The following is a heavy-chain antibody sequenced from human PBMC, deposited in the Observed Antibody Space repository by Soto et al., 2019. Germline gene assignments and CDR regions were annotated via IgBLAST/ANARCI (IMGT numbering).Heavy chain of an antibody. D-gene: IGHD2-21*02. CDR3: MRSYGDSYYFYYGMDV. J-gene: IGHJ6*02. Sequence: PGESLKISCEGSGYKFITYWMGWVRQMPGKGLEWMGIINPDDSDTTYGPSFQGQVTISADKSINTAYLQWTSLKASDTAIYYCMRSYGDSYYFYYGMDVWGQGTTVTVSS. CDR1: GYKFITYW. V-gene: IGHV5-51*01. CDR2: INPDDSDT.